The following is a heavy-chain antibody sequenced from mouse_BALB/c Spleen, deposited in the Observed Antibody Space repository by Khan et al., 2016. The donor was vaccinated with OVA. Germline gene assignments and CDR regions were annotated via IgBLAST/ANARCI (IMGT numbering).Heavy chain of an antibody. CDR1: GFSLTSYG. D-gene: IGHD2-1*01. J-gene: IGHJ4*01. CDR2: IWSDGAS. CDR3: ARGNFYAMDY. Sequence: QVQLKESGPGLVAPSQSLSITCTVSGFSLTSYGVHWVRQPPGKGLEWLIVIWSDGASTYNSAIKSRLSISKDNSKSQVFLKMNSLKTDDTAMYYCARGNFYAMDYWGQGTSVTVSS. V-gene: IGHV2-6*02.